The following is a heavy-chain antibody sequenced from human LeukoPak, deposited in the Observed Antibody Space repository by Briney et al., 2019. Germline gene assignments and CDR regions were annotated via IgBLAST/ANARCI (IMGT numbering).Heavy chain of an antibody. CDR2: IYYSGST. V-gene: IGHV4-59*01. D-gene: IGHD1-26*01. CDR3: ARDRAGVGAPEPYYGMDV. Sequence: SETLSLTCTVSGGSISSYYWSWIRQPPGKGLEWIGYIYYSGSTNYNPSLKSRVTISVDTSKNQFSLKLSSVTAADTAVYYCARDRAGVGAPEPYYGMDVWGQGTTVTVSS. J-gene: IGHJ6*02. CDR1: GGSISSYY.